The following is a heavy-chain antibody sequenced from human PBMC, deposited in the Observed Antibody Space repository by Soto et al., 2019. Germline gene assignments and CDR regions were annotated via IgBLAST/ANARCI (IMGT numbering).Heavy chain of an antibody. CDR3: ARAPKQWLVLGSDY. Sequence: PSETLSLTCTVSGGSISSGGYYWSWIRQHPGKGLEWIGYIYYSGSAYYNPSLKSRVTISVDTSKNQFSLKLSSVTAADTAVYYCARAPKQWLVLGSDYWGQGTLVTVSS. V-gene: IGHV4-31*03. CDR2: IYYSGSA. D-gene: IGHD6-19*01. CDR1: GGSISSGGYY. J-gene: IGHJ4*02.